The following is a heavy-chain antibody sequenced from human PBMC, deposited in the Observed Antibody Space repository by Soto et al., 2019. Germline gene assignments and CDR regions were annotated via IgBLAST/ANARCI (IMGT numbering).Heavy chain of an antibody. V-gene: IGHV4-59*01. CDR2: IYYSGST. J-gene: IGHJ4*02. D-gene: IGHD3-3*01. CDR3: GTASSGRYDFWSGYYYY. CDR1: GGSISSYY. Sequence: SETLSLTCTVSGGSISSYYWSWIRQPPGKGLEWIGYIYYSGSTNYNPSLKSRVTISVDTSKNQFALKLSSVTAADTAVYYCGTASSGRYDFWSGYYYYWGQGTLVTVSS.